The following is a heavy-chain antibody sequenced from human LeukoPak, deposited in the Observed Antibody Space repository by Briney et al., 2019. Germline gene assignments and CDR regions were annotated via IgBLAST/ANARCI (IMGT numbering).Heavy chain of an antibody. V-gene: IGHV4-34*01. CDR3: ASRVLLWFGEFTDY. J-gene: IGHJ4*02. CDR2: INHSGST. CDR1: GGSFSGYY. Sequence: KPSETLSLTRAVYGGSFSGYYWSWIRQPPGKGLEWIGEINHSGSTNYNPSLKSRVTISVDTSKNQFSLKLSSVTAADTAVYYCASRVLLWFGEFTDYWGQGTLVTVSS. D-gene: IGHD3-10*01.